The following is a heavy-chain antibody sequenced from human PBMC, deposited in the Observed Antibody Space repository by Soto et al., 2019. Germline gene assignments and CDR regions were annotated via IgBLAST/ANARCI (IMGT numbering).Heavy chain of an antibody. CDR3: ARLSGYNFDY. D-gene: IGHD3-22*01. CDR1: GFTFGNFA. V-gene: IGHV3-48*03. CDR2: IGGRGTT. Sequence: GGSLRLSCAASGFTFGNFAMSWVRQAPGEGLEWVSGIGGRGTTFYADSVKGRFTISRDNAKNSLYLQMNSLRAEDTAVYYCARLSGYNFDYWGQGTPVTVSS. J-gene: IGHJ4*02.